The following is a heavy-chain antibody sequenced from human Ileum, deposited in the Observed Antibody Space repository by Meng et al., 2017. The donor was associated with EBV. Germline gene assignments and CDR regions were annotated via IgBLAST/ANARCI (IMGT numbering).Heavy chain of an antibody. CDR2: IYYSGST. CDR1: GSSINSYY. V-gene: IGHV4-59*08. CDR3: ARGGWSLDY. D-gene: IGHD2-15*01. Sequence: QFHLPETSTALVTPSDTLALTCTVSGSSINSYYWSWNRQPPGKRLDRIGYIYYSGSTNYNPSLKSRVTISVDTSKNQFSLNLSSVTAADTAVYYCARGGWSLDYWGQGTLVTVSS. J-gene: IGHJ4*02.